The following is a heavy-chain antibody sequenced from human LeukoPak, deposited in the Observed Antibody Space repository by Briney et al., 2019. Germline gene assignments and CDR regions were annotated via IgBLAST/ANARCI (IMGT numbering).Heavy chain of an antibody. D-gene: IGHD1-7*01. CDR3: ARDSKLSFDL. V-gene: IGHV3-74*01. J-gene: IGHJ4*02. CDR2: VSVDGTST. CDR1: GFTFTNHW. Sequence: GGSLRLSCAASGFTFTNHWMHWVRQAPGKGLEWVSYVSVDGTSTTYADSVKGRFTMSRDNAKNTVNLQMTSLRAEDRAVYCCARDSKLSFDLWDQGTMDTVSS.